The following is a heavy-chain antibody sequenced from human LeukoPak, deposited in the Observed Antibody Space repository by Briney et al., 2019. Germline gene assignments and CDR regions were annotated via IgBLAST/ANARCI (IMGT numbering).Heavy chain of an antibody. Sequence: GGSLRLSCAASGFTFSSYAMHWVRQAPGKGLEWVAVISYDGSNKYYADSVKGRFTISRDNSKNTLYLQMNSLRAEDTAVYYCVRDYGGNYWGQGTLLTVSS. V-gene: IGHV3-30*14. J-gene: IGHJ4*02. CDR2: ISYDGSNK. CDR1: GFTFSSYA. D-gene: IGHD4-23*01. CDR3: VRDYGGNY.